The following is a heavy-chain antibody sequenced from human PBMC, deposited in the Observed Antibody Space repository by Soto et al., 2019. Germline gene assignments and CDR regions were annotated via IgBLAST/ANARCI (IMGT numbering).Heavy chain of an antibody. CDR2: IYYSGST. Sequence: PSETLSLTCTVSGGSISSYYWSWIRQPPGKGLEWIGYIYYSGSTNYNPSLKSRVTISVDTSKNQFSLKLSSVTAADTAVYYRARVGPGIAAAWPPGFDYWGQGTLVTVSS. CDR1: GGSISSYY. J-gene: IGHJ4*02. CDR3: ARVGPGIAAAWPPGFDY. D-gene: IGHD6-13*01. V-gene: IGHV4-59*01.